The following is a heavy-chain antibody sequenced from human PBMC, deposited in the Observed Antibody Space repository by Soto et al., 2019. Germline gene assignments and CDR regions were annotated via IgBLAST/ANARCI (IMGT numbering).Heavy chain of an antibody. J-gene: IGHJ6*02. CDR1: GFTFSMHS. CDR2: ISRDGRST. V-gene: IGHV3-64*04. D-gene: IGHD6-13*01. CDR3: AKVCWSSGMDV. Sequence: GSLRLSCSASGFTFSMHSMHWVRQTPGKALEYVSAISRDGRSTFYADSVKGRFTISRDNSKNTLYLQMNSLRAEDTAVYYCAKVCWSSGMDVWGQGTTVTVSS.